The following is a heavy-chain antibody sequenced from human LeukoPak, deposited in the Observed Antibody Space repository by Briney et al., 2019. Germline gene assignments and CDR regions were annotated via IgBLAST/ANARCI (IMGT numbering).Heavy chain of an antibody. Sequence: GGSLRLSCAASGITFSTSAMSWVRQAPGKGLEWVSAISGSGGSTYYADSVKGRFTISRDNYKSTLHLQMNSVRVDDTAVYYCAKLLRGTVVPFYDYWGQGTLVTVSS. D-gene: IGHD3-10*01. CDR2: ISGSGGST. V-gene: IGHV3-23*01. J-gene: IGHJ4*02. CDR3: AKLLRGTVVPFYDY. CDR1: GITFSTSA.